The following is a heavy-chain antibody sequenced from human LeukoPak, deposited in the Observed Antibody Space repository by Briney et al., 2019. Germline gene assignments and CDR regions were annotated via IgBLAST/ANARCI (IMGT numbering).Heavy chain of an antibody. CDR2: ISGSGSAI. Sequence: GGSLRLSCAASGFTFSDYYMMWIRQAPGKGLEWVSYISGSGSAIYYADSVKGRFTISRDNAKNSLYLQMNSLRVEDTAVFYCARANTVLAVFDYWGQGTLVTVSS. J-gene: IGHJ4*02. D-gene: IGHD4-11*01. CDR3: ARANTVLAVFDY. CDR1: GFTFSDYY. V-gene: IGHV3-11*01.